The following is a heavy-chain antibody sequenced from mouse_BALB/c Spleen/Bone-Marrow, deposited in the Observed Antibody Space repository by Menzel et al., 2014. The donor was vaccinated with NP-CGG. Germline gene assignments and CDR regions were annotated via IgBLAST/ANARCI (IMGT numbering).Heavy chain of an antibody. V-gene: IGHV1-26*01. J-gene: IGHJ1*01. CDR3: AMGVRLYWYFDV. CDR1: GYTFTDYY. Sequence: EVQLVESGPELVKPGASVKMSCKASGYTFTDYYMKWVKQSHEESLEWIGDINPINGDTFYNQKFKGKATLTVDKSSSTAYMQLDSLTSEDSAVYYCAMGVRLYWYFDVWGAGTTVTVSS. D-gene: IGHD2-14*01. CDR2: INPINGDT.